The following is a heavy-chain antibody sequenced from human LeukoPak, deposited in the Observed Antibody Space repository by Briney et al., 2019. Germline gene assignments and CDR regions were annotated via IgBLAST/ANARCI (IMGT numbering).Heavy chain of an antibody. CDR2: INHSGST. CDR3: AKFLYDFWSGLNAPLYYYYYMDV. V-gene: IGHV4-34*01. D-gene: IGHD3-3*01. Sequence: SETLSLTCAVYGGSFSGYFCSWIRQPPGKGLEWIGEINHSGSTNYNPSLKSRVTISVDTSKNQFSLKLSSVTAADTAVYYCAKFLYDFWSGLNAPLYYYYYMDVWGKGTTVTVSS. J-gene: IGHJ6*03. CDR1: GGSFSGYF.